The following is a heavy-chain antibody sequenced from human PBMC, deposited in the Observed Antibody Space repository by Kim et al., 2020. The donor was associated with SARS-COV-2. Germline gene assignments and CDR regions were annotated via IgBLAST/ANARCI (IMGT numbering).Heavy chain of an antibody. J-gene: IGHJ4*02. Sequence: YTKSIKGRFTNSRDNYKNTLYLHMNSLRAEDTATYFCTKDAGQRTYYFDYWGQGTLVTVSS. V-gene: IGHV3-23*01. D-gene: IGHD6-25*01. CDR3: TKDAGQRTYYFDY.